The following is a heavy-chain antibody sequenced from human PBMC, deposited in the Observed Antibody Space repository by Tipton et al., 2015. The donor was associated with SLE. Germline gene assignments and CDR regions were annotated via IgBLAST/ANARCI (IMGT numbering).Heavy chain of an antibody. CDR1: GFTFSNNA. CDR3: AGDDYASGIT. D-gene: IGHD3-10*01. Sequence: SLRLSCAASGFTFSNNAMHWVRQAPGKGLEWVAVISHDGSNKYYGDSVKGRLTISRDNSENTLYLLMNSLRVEDTAVYFCAGDDYASGITWGQGTLVTVSS. V-gene: IGHV3-30*04. J-gene: IGHJ5*02. CDR2: ISHDGSNK.